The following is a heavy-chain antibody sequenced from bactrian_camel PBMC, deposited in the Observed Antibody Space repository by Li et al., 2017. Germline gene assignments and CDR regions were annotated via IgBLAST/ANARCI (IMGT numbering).Heavy chain of an antibody. D-gene: IGHD2*01. J-gene: IGHJ4*01. V-gene: IGHV3S53*01. CDR3: AGTDKWWLTLSEDFDYKY. Sequence: VQLVESGGGSVQAGGSLRVSCAASEAVRCMGWFRQAPGTEREGIAGISAPGSVTDYADSVKGRFTISRDRAKDTLYLQMNSLSPEDTAMYYCAGTDKWWLTLSEDFDYKYWGQGTQVTVS. CDR2: ISAPGSVT. CDR1: EAVRC.